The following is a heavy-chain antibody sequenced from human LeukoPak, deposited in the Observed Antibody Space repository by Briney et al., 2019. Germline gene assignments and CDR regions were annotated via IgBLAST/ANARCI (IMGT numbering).Heavy chain of an antibody. Sequence: GGSLRLSCAASGFTFSTYWMYWVRQAPGKGLVWVSRIKSDGSSTSYADSVKGRFTISRDNAKNSLYLQMNSLRAEDTAVYYCARDDYVWGVNYYYYYMDVWGKGTTVTVSS. D-gene: IGHD3-16*01. CDR1: GFTFSTYW. J-gene: IGHJ6*03. CDR2: IKSDGSST. V-gene: IGHV3-74*01. CDR3: ARDDYVWGVNYYYYYMDV.